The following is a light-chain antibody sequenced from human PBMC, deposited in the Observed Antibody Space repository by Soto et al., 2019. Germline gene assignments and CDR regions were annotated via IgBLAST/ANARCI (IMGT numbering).Light chain of an antibody. V-gene: IGKV1-5*01. Sequence: DIQMTQSPSTLSVSVGDRVTITCRASQSISSWLAWYQQKPGKAPKLLIYDASSLESGVPSRFSGSGSGTEFTLTISSLQPDHFATYYCQQYNSYSPYTFGQGTKLEIK. CDR1: QSISSW. CDR2: DAS. J-gene: IGKJ2*01. CDR3: QQYNSYSPYT.